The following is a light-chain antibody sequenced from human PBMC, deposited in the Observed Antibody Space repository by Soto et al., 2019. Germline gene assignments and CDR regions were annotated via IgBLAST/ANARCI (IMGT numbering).Light chain of an antibody. Sequence: IQMTQSPSTLSAAVGDRVTLTFRASQSVRTCVAWFQQKPGKAPTLLVYDASTLENGVPSRFSGSGSGTEFTLTISSLQSDDSATYYCQQYKTYWTFGHGTKVAIK. J-gene: IGKJ1*01. V-gene: IGKV1-5*01. CDR3: QQYKTYWT. CDR1: QSVRTC. CDR2: DAS.